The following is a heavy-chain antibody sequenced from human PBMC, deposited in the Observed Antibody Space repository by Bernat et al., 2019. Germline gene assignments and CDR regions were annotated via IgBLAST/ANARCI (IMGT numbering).Heavy chain of an antibody. Sequence: EVQLVESGGDLVQPGGSLRLSCAASGFTFSNHWMHWVRQAPGKGLVWVSHINIDGSITSYADSVTGRFTISRDNAKNTLYLQMNSLRAEDTAVYYCTRSLATEVWGQGTLVHVSP. CDR1: GFTFSNHW. CDR3: TRSLATEV. CDR2: INIDGSIT. V-gene: IGHV3-74*01. J-gene: IGHJ1*01.